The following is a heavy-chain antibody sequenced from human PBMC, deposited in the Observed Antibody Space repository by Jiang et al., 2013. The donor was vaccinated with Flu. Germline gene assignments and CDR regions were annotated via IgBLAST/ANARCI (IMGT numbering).Heavy chain of an antibody. CDR3: ARAGWGYQLLWMVGENWFDP. D-gene: IGHD2-2*01. Sequence: SGAEVKKPGASVKVSCKASGYTFTSYDINWVRQATGQGLEWMGWMNPNSGNTGYAQKFQGRVTMTRNTSISTAYMELSSLRSEDTAVYYCARAGWGYQLLWMVGENWFDPWGQGTLVTVSS. CDR1: GYTFTSYD. CDR2: MNPNSGNT. J-gene: IGHJ5*02. V-gene: IGHV1-8*01.